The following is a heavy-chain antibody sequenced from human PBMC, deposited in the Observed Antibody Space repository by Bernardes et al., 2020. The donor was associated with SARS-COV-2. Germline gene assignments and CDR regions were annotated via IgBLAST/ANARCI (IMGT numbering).Heavy chain of an antibody. CDR2: IDPSDSYT. CDR1: GYSFTSYW. CDR3: ARHDQWLRSFDY. V-gene: IGHV5-10-1*01. J-gene: IGHJ4*02. D-gene: IGHD5-12*01. Sequence: GESLKISCKGSGYSFTSYWISWVRQMPGKGLEWMGRIDPSDSYTNYSPSFQGHVTISADKSISTAYLQWSSLKASDTAMYYCARHDQWLRSFDYWGQGTLVTVPS.